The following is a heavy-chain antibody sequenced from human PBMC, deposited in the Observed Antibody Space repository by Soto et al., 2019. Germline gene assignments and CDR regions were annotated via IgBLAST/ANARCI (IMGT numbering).Heavy chain of an antibody. Sequence: QVKLVQSGAEVKKPGASVKVSCKASGYTFTRYGISWVRQAPGQGLEWMGWISAYNGNTNFAQKLQCRVTMTTETSTSTAYRELRSLRSDDTAVYYCARAREYHWNYNWFDPWGPGTLVTVSS. D-gene: IGHD1-7*01. CDR2: ISAYNGNT. J-gene: IGHJ5*02. CDR1: GYTFTRYG. V-gene: IGHV1-18*01. CDR3: ARAREYHWNYNWFDP.